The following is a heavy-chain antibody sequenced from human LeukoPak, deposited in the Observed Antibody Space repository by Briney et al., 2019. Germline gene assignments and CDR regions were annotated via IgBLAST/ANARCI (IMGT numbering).Heavy chain of an antibody. CDR1: GFTFSSYA. Sequence: GGSLRPSCAASGFTFSSYAMSWVRQAPGKGLEWVSYISSSGSTIYYADSVKGRFTISRDNAKNSLYLQMNSLRAEDTAVYYCARDGDGYNSAIRYWGQGTLVTISS. CDR2: ISSSGSTI. J-gene: IGHJ4*02. V-gene: IGHV3-48*04. CDR3: ARDGDGYNSAIRY. D-gene: IGHD5-24*01.